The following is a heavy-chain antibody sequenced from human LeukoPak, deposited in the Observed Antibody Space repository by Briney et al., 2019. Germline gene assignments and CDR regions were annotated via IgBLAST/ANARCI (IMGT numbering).Heavy chain of an antibody. D-gene: IGHD4-17*01. CDR1: GGTFSSYA. Sequence: GSSVKVSCKASGGTFSSYAISWVRQALGQGLEWMGRIIPILGIANYAQKFQGRVTITADKSTSTAYMELSSLRSEDTAVYYCAREPEMTTVTVSGYWGQGTLVTVSS. V-gene: IGHV1-69*04. J-gene: IGHJ4*02. CDR2: IIPILGIA. CDR3: AREPEMTTVTVSGY.